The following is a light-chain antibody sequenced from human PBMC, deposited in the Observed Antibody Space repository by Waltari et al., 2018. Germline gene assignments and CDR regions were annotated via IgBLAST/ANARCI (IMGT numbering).Light chain of an antibody. CDR3: SSFPGGSLV. CDR2: DVR. Sequence: QSALTQPRSVSGSPGQSVTISCTKTNSDIDPFNYVSWYQQHPGKAPKLVIYDVRVRPSGVPDRFSCSRSGNTASLIISGLQPEDEADYYCSSFPGGSLVFGGGTELTVL. J-gene: IGLJ2*01. CDR1: NSDIDPFNY. V-gene: IGLV2-11*01.